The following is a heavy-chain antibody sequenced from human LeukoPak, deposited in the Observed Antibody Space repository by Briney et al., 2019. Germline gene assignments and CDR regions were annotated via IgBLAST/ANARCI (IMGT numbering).Heavy chain of an antibody. Sequence: GGSLRLSCAASGFTFSSYAMSWVRQAPGKGLEWVSAISGSGGSTYYADSVKDRFTISRDNYKNTLYLQMNSLRAEDTAVYYCAKDRSWYGYYGSGSYYQGATEYWGQGTLVTVSS. CDR1: GFTFSSYA. V-gene: IGHV3-23*01. CDR2: ISGSGGST. CDR3: AKDRSWYGYYGSGSYYQGATEY. J-gene: IGHJ4*02. D-gene: IGHD3-10*01.